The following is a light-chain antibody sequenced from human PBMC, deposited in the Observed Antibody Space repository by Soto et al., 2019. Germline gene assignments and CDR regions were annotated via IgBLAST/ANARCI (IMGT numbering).Light chain of an antibody. Sequence: QSALTQPRSVSGSPGQSVTISCTGASSDVGGYNYVSWYQQHPGKAPKLMIYDVSKRPSGVPDRFPGSKSGNTASLTISGLQTEDEADYYCCSYAGRYTYVFGTGTKSPS. CDR2: DVS. CDR3: CSYAGRYTYV. CDR1: SSDVGGYNY. J-gene: IGLJ1*01. V-gene: IGLV2-11*01.